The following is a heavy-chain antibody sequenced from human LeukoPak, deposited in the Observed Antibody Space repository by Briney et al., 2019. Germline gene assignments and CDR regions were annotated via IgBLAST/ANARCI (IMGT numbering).Heavy chain of an antibody. J-gene: IGHJ4*02. CDR2: IYYSGGT. CDR3: ARHGQIAARPGYFDY. CDR1: GGSISSSSYY. V-gene: IGHV4-61*05. Sequence: SETLSLTCTVSGGSISSSSYYWSWIRQPPGKGLEWIGYIYYSGGTNYNPSLKSRVTISVDTSKNQFSLKLSSVTAADTAVYYCARHGQIAARPGYFDYWGQGTLVTVSS. D-gene: IGHD6-6*01.